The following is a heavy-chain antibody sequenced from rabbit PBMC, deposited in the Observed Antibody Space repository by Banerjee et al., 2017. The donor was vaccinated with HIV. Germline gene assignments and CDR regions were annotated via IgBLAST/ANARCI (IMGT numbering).Heavy chain of an antibody. CDR2: IDAGSSGST. CDR1: GFDFSSSYY. Sequence: QEQLVESGGGLVQPGASLTLTCTASGFDFSSSYYMCWVRQAPGKGLEWVACIDAGSSGSTYYATWAKGRFTISKTSSTTVTLQMTTLTAADTATYFCARDYAGYSAYDYINLWGQGTLVTVS. J-gene: IGHJ4*01. D-gene: IGHD7-1*01. CDR3: ARDYAGYSAYDYINL. V-gene: IGHV1S45*01.